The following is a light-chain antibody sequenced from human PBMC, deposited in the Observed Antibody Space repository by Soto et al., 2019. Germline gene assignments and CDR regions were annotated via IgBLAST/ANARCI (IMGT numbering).Light chain of an antibody. CDR1: QSVSSY. CDR2: DAS. J-gene: IGKJ3*01. V-gene: IGKV3-11*01. CDR3: QPRSNPFT. Sequence: EIVLTQSPATLSLSPGERATLSCRASQSVSSYLAWYQQKPGQAPRILIYDASNRATGIPARFSGSGSGTDFTLTISRLEPEDFAVYYCQPRSNPFTFGPGTKVDI.